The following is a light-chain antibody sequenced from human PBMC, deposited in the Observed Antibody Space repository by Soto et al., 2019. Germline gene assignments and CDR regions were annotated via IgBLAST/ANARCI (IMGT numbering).Light chain of an antibody. Sequence: DIVMTQSPDSLAVSLGERATINCKSSQSVIHTSNNKSYLAWYQQKAGQPPELLLYWASARDSGVPDRFSGSGSGTDFTLTISSLQAEDVAVYYCQHYYSTPYTFGQGTKVDIK. J-gene: IGKJ2*01. CDR1: QSVIHTSNNKSY. V-gene: IGKV4-1*01. CDR3: QHYYSTPYT. CDR2: WAS.